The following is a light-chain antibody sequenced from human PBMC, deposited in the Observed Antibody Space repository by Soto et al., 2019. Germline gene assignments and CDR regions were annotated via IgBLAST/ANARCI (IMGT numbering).Light chain of an antibody. Sequence: DIQMTQSPSTLSASVGDRVTITCRASQSISSWLAWYQQKPGKAPKLLIYDASSLESGVPSRFSGSGSGTEFTLTISSLQPDDFATYYCQQYNTDWTFGQGPRWKSN. J-gene: IGKJ1*01. CDR2: DAS. CDR3: QQYNTDWT. V-gene: IGKV1-5*01. CDR1: QSISSW.